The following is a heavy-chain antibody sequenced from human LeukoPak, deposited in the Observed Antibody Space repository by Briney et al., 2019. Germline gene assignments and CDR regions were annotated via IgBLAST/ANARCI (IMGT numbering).Heavy chain of an antibody. CDR3: ARAYGDSSSPDY. CDR2: ISAYNGNT. D-gene: IGHD6-6*01. Sequence: ASVKVSCKASGYTFTSYGISWVRQGPGQGLEWMGWISAYNGNTKYAQQLQGRVTMTRDTSTSTAYMELRSLRSDDTAIYYCARAYGDSSSPDYWGQGNLVTVSS. V-gene: IGHV1-18*01. J-gene: IGHJ4*02. CDR1: GYTFTSYG.